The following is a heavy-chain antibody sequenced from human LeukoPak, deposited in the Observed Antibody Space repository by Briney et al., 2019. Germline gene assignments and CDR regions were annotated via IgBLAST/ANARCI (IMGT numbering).Heavy chain of an antibody. CDR2: ISSDSGFI. CDR1: GFTFSSYA. CDR3: AKSGAVSRYLLDS. Sequence: GGSLRLSCATSGFTFSSYAMNWVRQAPGKGLEWVSSISSDSGFIYFADSVKGRFTISRDNAKNSFYLQMSSLRVEDTAVYYCAKSGAVSRYLLDSWGQGTLVTVSS. D-gene: IGHD1-1*01. J-gene: IGHJ4*02. V-gene: IGHV3-21*01.